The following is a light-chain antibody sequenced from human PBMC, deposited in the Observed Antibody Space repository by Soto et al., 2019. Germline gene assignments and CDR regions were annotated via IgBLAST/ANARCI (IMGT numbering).Light chain of an antibody. V-gene: IGKV1-5*03. CDR1: QTISSW. CDR2: KAS. J-gene: IGKJ2*01. Sequence: DIQMTQSPSTLSASVGDRVTITCRASQTISSWLAWYQQKPGKAPKLLIYKASSLESGVPSRFSGSGSGTEFTLTISSLQPDDFATYHCQQHNSPYTFGQGTKLEIK. CDR3: QQHNSPYT.